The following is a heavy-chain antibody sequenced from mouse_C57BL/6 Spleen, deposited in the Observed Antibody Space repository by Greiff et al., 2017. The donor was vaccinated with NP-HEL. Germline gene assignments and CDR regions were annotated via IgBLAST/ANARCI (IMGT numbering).Heavy chain of an antibody. Sequence: VQLQQPGAELVRPGSSVKLSCKASGYTFTSYWMHWVKQRPIQGLEWIGNIDPSDSETHYNQKFKDKATLTVDKSSSTAYMQLSSLTSEDSAVYYCARNAYYSNYDYWGQGTTLTVSS. J-gene: IGHJ2*01. D-gene: IGHD2-5*01. CDR2: IDPSDSET. V-gene: IGHV1-52*01. CDR1: GYTFTSYW. CDR3: ARNAYYSNYDY.